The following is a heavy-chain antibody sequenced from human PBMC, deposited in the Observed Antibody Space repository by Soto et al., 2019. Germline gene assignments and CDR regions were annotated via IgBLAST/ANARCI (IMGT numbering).Heavy chain of an antibody. CDR3: ARLDTAMSTTGPYYYYYGMDV. CDR2: IYPGDSDT. CDR1: GYSFTSYW. J-gene: IGHJ6*02. D-gene: IGHD5-18*01. Sequence: PGESLKISCKGSGYSFTSYWIGWVRQMPGKSLEWIGIIYPGDSDTRYSPSFQGQVTISADKSIITAYLQWSSLKASDTAMYYRARLDTAMSTTGPYYYYYGMDVWGQGTTVTVSS. V-gene: IGHV5-51*01.